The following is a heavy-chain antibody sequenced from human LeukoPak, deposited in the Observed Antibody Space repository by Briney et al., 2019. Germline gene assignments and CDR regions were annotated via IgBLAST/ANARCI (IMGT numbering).Heavy chain of an antibody. Sequence: SVKVSCKASGFTFTSSAMQWVRQARGQRLEWIGWIVVGSGNTNYAQKFQERVTITRDMSTSTAYMELSSLRSEDTAVYYCARDPRDYDSSVEFDPWGQGTLVTVSS. D-gene: IGHD3-22*01. CDR2: IVVGSGNT. J-gene: IGHJ5*02. CDR1: GFTFTSSA. V-gene: IGHV1-58*02. CDR3: ARDPRDYDSSVEFDP.